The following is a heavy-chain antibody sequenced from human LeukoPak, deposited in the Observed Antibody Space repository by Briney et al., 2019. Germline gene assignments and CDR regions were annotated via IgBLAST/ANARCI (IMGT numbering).Heavy chain of an antibody. CDR2: MRVHNGKT. CDR1: GYTFSSYG. Sequence: GDSVKVSCKASGYTFSSYGISWARQAPGQGLEWVGWMRVHNGKTKYAQFLQGRITMTTATSTNTAYMELTSLRSDDTAVYYCARDPGVASYDYWGLGTLVTVSS. D-gene: IGHD3-3*01. V-gene: IGHV1-18*01. J-gene: IGHJ4*02. CDR3: ARDPGVASYDY.